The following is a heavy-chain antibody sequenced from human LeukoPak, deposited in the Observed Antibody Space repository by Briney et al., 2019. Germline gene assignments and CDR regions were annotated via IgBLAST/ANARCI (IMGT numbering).Heavy chain of an antibody. J-gene: IGHJ4*02. CDR3: ARDDCTNGVCCIGY. D-gene: IGHD2-8*01. Sequence: ASVKVSCKASGYTFTSYGISWVRQAPGQGLEWMGWISAYNGNTNYAQKFQGTVTMTTDTSTSTAYMELRSLRSDDTAVYYCARDDCTNGVCCIGYWGQGTLVTASS. CDR1: GYTFTSYG. V-gene: IGHV1-18*01. CDR2: ISAYNGNT.